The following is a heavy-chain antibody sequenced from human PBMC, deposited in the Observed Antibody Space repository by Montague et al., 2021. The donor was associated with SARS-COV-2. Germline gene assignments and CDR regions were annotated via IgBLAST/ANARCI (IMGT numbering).Heavy chain of an antibody. V-gene: IGHV4-38-2*02. D-gene: IGHD4-17*01. J-gene: IGHJ4*02. Sequence: SETLSLTCTVSGYSINSGYHWGWIRQPPGKGLEWIGSFYHGGSTYYNPSLKSRVTISVDTSKNQFSLKLSSVTAADTAVYYCARAAMNTVTKPDYWGQGTLVTVSS. CDR3: ARAAMNTVTKPDY. CDR2: FYHGGST. CDR1: GYSINSGYH.